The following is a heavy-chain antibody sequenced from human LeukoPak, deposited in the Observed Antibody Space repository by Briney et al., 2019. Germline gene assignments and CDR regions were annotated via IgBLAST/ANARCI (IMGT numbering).Heavy chain of an antibody. CDR1: GFTFSAYE. CDR3: ATDPYYYDSSGYFDY. V-gene: IGHV3-48*03. Sequence: PGGSLRLSCAASGFTFSAYEMNWVRQAPGKGLEWVSYISSSGSTIYYADSVKGRFTISRDNAKNSLYLQMNSLRAEDTAVYYCATDPYYYDSSGYFDYWGQGTLVTVSS. J-gene: IGHJ4*02. D-gene: IGHD3-22*01. CDR2: ISSSGSTI.